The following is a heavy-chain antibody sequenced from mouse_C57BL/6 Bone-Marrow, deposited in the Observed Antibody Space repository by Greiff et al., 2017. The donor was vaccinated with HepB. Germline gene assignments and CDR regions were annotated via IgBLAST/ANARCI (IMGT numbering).Heavy chain of an antibody. V-gene: IGHV1-15*01. CDR2: IDPETGGT. CDR3: TGDGYLAY. CDR1: GYTFTDYE. D-gene: IGHD2-3*01. Sequence: QVQLKQSGAELVRPGASVTLSCKASGYTFTDYEMHWVKQTPVHGLEWIGAIDPETGGTAYNQKFKGKAILTADKSSSTAYMEIRSLTSEDSAVYYCTGDGYLAYWGQGTLVTVSA. J-gene: IGHJ3*01.